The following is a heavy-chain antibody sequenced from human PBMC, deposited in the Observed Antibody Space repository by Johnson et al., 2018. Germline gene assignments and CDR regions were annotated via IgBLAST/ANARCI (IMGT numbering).Heavy chain of an antibody. D-gene: IGHD2-21*02. CDR1: GFTFSSYS. J-gene: IGHJ6*02. Sequence: EVQLVESGGGLVQPGGSLRLSCAASGFTFSSYSMNWVRQAPGKGLEWVSYISSSSSTIYYADSVKGRFTISRDNAKNSLYLQRNSLRAEGKAVYYCAKDGDIVVVTAIHYYYGMDVWGQGTTVTVSS. CDR3: AKDGDIVVVTAIHYYYGMDV. CDR2: ISSSSSTI. V-gene: IGHV3-48*01.